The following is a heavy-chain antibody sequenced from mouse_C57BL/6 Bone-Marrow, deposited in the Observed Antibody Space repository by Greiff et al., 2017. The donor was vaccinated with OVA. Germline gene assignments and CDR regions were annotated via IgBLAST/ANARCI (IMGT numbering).Heavy chain of an antibody. Sequence: QVQLQQPGAELVKPGASVKVSCKASGYTFTSYWMHWVKQRPGQGLEWIGRIHPSDSDTNYNQKFKGKATLTVDKSSSTAYMQLSSLTSEDSAVYYCVTEAYYSNQFAYWGQGTLVTVSA. CDR3: VTEAYYSNQFAY. V-gene: IGHV1-74*01. CDR2: IHPSDSDT. CDR1: GYTFTSYW. D-gene: IGHD2-5*01. J-gene: IGHJ3*01.